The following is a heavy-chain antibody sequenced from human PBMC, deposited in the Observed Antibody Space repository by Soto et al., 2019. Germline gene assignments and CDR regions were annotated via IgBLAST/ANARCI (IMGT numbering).Heavy chain of an antibody. D-gene: IGHD1-1*01. Sequence: WGTRTLSCSTSVFTFIIYAMSWVRQAPGKGLAWVSAISGRGGSTYYADSVKGRFTISRDNSKNTLYLQMNSLRAEDTAVYYCAKDPNWNPWGQGNLVTVSS. CDR3: AKDPNWNP. V-gene: IGHV3-23*01. CDR1: VFTFIIYA. J-gene: IGHJ5*02. CDR2: ISGRGGST.